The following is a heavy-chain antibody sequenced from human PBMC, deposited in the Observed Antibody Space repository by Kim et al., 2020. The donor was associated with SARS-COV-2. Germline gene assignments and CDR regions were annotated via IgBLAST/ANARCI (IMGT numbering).Heavy chain of an antibody. J-gene: IGHJ4*02. CDR3: ASLPHRYCTNGVCYTGDY. CDR2: IYYSGST. D-gene: IGHD2-8*01. V-gene: IGHV4-59*13. CDR1: GGSISSYY. Sequence: SETLSLTCTVSGGSISSYYWSWIRQPPGKGLEWIGYIYYSGSTNYNPSLKSRVTISVDTSKNQFSLKLSSVTAADTAVYYCASLPHRYCTNGVCYTGDYWGQGTLVTVSS.